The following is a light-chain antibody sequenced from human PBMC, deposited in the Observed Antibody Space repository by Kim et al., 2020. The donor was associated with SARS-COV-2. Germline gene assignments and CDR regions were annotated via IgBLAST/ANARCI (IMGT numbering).Light chain of an antibody. CDR1: SSNIVADYD. CDR3: QSYDSSLSHAV. CDR2: GNN. J-gene: IGLJ7*01. V-gene: IGLV1-40*01. Sequence: QSVLTQPPSVSGAPGQRVTISCTGSSSNIVADYDVHWYQHLPGTAPKLLIYGNNNRPSGVPDRFSGSKSGTSASLAITGLQAEDEADYSCQSYDSSLSHAVFGGGTQLTVL.